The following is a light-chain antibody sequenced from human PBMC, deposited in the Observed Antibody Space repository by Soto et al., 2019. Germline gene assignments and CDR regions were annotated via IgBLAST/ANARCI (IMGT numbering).Light chain of an antibody. V-gene: IGLV1-40*01. CDR1: SSNIGAGYD. CDR2: GNS. J-gene: IGLJ7*01. CDR3: QSYDNSLSASRV. Sequence: QSVLTQPPSVSGAPGQRVTISCTGSSSNIGAGYDVHWYQQLPGTAPKLLIYGNSNRPSGVPDRFSGSKSGSSASLAITGLQAEDEADYYCQSYDNSLSASRVFGGGTQLTVL.